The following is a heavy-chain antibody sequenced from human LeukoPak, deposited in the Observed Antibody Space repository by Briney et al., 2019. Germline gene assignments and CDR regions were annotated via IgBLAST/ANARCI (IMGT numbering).Heavy chain of an antibody. V-gene: IGHV3-30*02. CDR2: IRYDGSNK. CDR1: GFTFSSYG. D-gene: IGHD1-26*01. Sequence: GGSLRLSCAASGFTFSSYGMHWVRQAPGKGLEWVAFIRYDGSNKYYADSVKGRFTISRDNSKNTLYLQMNSPRTEDTAVYYCANLGGSYHVVNYWGQGTLVTVSS. J-gene: IGHJ4*02. CDR3: ANLGGSYHVVNY.